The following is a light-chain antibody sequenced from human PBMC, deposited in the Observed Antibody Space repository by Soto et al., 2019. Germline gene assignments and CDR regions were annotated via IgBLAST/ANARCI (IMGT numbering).Light chain of an antibody. CDR3: DSYTSSSSYV. Sequence: SALTQPASVSGSPGQSIAISCTGKGSEVGGHRYVSCYQQHPGQAPKLIIYDVSNRPSGVSDRFSGSKSGNTASLTISGLQSEDEADYYCDSYTSSSSYVFGTGTKVTV. CDR1: GSEVGGHRY. CDR2: DVS. J-gene: IGLJ1*01. V-gene: IGLV2-14*01.